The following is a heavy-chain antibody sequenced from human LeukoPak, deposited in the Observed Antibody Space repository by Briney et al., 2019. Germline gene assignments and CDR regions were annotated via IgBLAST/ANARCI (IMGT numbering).Heavy chain of an antibody. CDR3: ARRNEDYELDS. CDR2: IYPGGSES. V-gene: IGHV5-51*01. CDR1: GYSFTSYW. J-gene: IGHJ4*02. D-gene: IGHD4-17*01. Sequence: GESLKISCKGSGYSFTSYWIGWVRQMPGKGLEWMGIIYPGGSESRYSPSFQGQVTISADKSTSTAYLQWSSLKASDTAMYYCARRNEDYELDSWGQGTLVTVSS.